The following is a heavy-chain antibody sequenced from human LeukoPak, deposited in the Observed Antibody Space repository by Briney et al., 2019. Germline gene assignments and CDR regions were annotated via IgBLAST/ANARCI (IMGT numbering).Heavy chain of an antibody. CDR3: AKDPGASVSVIYMAV. CDR2: IWSDGNNR. D-gene: IGHD2-8*02. Sequence: GGSLRLPCAASGFTFRNYGMHWVRQATGKGLEWVSFIWSDGNNRFYADSVKGRFTISRDNSKNMLYLQMDTLRAEDTALYYCAKDPGASVSVIYMAVWGKRTTVFVSS. J-gene: IGHJ6*03. V-gene: IGHV3-30*02. CDR1: GFTFRNYG.